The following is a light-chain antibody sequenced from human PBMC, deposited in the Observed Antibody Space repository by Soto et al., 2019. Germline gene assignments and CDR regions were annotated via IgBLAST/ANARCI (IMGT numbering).Light chain of an antibody. J-gene: IGLJ2*01. CDR2: EDN. CDR3: QSYESSRNHVV. CDR1: SGSIASNY. V-gene: IGLV6-57*04. Sequence: NFMLTQPHSESESPGKTVTISCTRSSGSIASNYVQWYQQRPGSAPTTVIYEDNQRPSGVPDRFSGSIDSSSNSASLTISGLKTEDCADYSCQSYESSRNHVVFGGGTKVTVL.